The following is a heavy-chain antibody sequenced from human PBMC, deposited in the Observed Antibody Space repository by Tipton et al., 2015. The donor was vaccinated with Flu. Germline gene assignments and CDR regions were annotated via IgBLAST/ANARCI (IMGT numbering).Heavy chain of an antibody. V-gene: IGHV3-23*01. D-gene: IGHD4-11*01. J-gene: IGHJ5*01. CDR1: GFTFSRYA. CDR2: ISGGGGGT. Sequence: SLRLSCAASGFTFSRYAMSWVRQAPGKRLEWISAISGGGGGTYYADSVKGRFTISRDNSKNTLYLRMNSLRAEDTAVYYCARRDYSNYVSEPKSWFDSWGQGTLVTVSS. CDR3: ARRDYSNYVSEPKSWFDS.